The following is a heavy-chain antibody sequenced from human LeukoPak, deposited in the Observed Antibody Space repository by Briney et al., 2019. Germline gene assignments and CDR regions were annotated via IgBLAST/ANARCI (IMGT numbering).Heavy chain of an antibody. CDR2: INHSGST. CDR3: ARESHGTVTTGGDYGMDV. J-gene: IGHJ6*02. D-gene: IGHD4-17*01. Sequence: PSETLSLTCAVYGGSFSGYYWSWIRQPPGKGLEWIGEINHSGSTNYNPSLKSRVTISVDTSKNQFSLKLSSVTAEDTAVYYCARESHGTVTTGGDYGMDVWGQGTTVTVSS. CDR1: GGSFSGYY. V-gene: IGHV4-34*01.